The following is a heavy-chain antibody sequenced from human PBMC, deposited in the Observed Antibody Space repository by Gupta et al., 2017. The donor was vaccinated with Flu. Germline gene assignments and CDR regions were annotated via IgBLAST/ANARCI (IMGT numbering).Heavy chain of an antibody. D-gene: IGHD2-15*01. J-gene: IGHJ4*02. V-gene: IGHV3-23*01. CDR3: ARGMVDGGPRDS. Sequence: VQLLASGGGLVPPGGSLRISCAASGFVFSNYVMSWVRQAPGKGLEWGATLNAGGSDTFYTDSVKGRFTISRDNSKNTLFLQMNSLGAEDTAVYYCARGMVDGGPRDSWGQGTPVTVST. CDR2: LNAGGSDT. CDR1: GFVFSNYV.